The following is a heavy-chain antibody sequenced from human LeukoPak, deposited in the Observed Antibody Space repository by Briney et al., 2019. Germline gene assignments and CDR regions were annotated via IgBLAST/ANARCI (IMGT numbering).Heavy chain of an antibody. D-gene: IGHD5-12*01. V-gene: IGHV4-39*01. CDR2: IYYSGST. Sequence: SETLSLTCTVSGVSISSSSYYWGWIRQPPGKGLEWIGSIYYSGSTYYNPSLKSRVTISVDTSKNQFSLKLSSVTAADTAVYSRARHQHPHSGYDSWPHDAFDTWGQGKMVTVSS. J-gene: IGHJ3*02. CDR3: ARHQHPHSGYDSWPHDAFDT. CDR1: GVSISSSSYY.